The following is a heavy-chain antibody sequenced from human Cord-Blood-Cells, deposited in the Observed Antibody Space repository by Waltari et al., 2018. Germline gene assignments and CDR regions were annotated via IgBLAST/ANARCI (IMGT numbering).Heavy chain of an antibody. CDR1: GFTFSSSG. J-gene: IGHJ4*02. CDR3: ARGGSSGWYY. CDR2: IWYDGSNK. D-gene: IGHD6-19*01. V-gene: IGHV3-33*01. Sequence: QVQLVESGGGVVQPGRSLRLSCATYGFTFSSSGMHWVRQAPGKGLEWVAVIWYDGSNKYYADSVKGRFTISRDNSKNTLYLQMNSLRAEDTAVYYCARGGSSGWYYWGQGTLVTVSS.